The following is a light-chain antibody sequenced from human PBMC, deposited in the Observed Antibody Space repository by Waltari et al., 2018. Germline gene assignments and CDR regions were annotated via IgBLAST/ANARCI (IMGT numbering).Light chain of an antibody. CDR3: QVWHAAIDPGV. Sequence: SYVLTQPPSVSVAPGETARITCGGDNIGSYSVHWYQQKPGQAPGLVILYDGDRPSGIPERFSGSNAANTATLTISRGEAGDEANYYCQVWHAAIDPGVFGTGTEVTV. CDR1: NIGSYS. CDR2: YDG. V-gene: IGLV3-21*04. J-gene: IGLJ1*01.